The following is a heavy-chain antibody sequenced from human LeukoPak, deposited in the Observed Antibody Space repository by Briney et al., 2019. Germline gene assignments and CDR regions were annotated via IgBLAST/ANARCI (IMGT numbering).Heavy chain of an antibody. CDR2: IWYGGSSK. D-gene: IGHD5-12*01. CDR1: GFTFSSYG. CDR3: AKGGQGFDY. Sequence: GGSLRLSCAASGFTFSSYGMHWVRRAPGKGLEWVAVIWYGGSSKYYADSVKGRFTISRDNSKNTLYLQMNSLRAEDTAVYYCAKGGQGFDYWGQGTLVTVSS. J-gene: IGHJ4*02. V-gene: IGHV3-30*02.